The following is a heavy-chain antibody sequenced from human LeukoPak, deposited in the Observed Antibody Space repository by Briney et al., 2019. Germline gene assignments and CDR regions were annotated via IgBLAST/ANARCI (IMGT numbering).Heavy chain of an antibody. CDR3: ARDPRHRSRPQGVFDY. D-gene: IGHD6-19*01. V-gene: IGHV4-59*01. CDR1: GGSISSYY. Sequence: SETLSLTCTVSGGSISSYYWSWIRQPPGKGLEWIGYIYYSGSTNYNPSLKSRVTISVDTSKNQFSLKLSSVTAADTAVYYCARDPRHRSRPQGVFDYWGQGTLVTVSS. J-gene: IGHJ4*02. CDR2: IYYSGST.